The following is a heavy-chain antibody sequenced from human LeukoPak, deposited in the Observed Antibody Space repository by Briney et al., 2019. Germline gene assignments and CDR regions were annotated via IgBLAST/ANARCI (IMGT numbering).Heavy chain of an antibody. J-gene: IGHJ5*02. Sequence: PSETLSLTCTVSGGSISSSSYYWGWIRQPPGKGLEWIGSIYYSGSTYYNPSLKSRVTISVDTSKNQFSLKLSSVIAADTAVYYCARGGAMGYLGSWGQGTLVTVSS. CDR1: GGSISSSSYY. CDR2: IYYSGST. V-gene: IGHV4-39*07. D-gene: IGHD5-18*01. CDR3: ARGGAMGYLGS.